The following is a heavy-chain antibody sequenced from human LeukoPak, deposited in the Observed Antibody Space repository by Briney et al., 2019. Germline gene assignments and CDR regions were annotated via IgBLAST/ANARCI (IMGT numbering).Heavy chain of an antibody. CDR3: ACCPDYYGSGSYQDY. CDR1: GFTFSSYW. V-gene: IGHV3-7*01. D-gene: IGHD3-10*01. CDR2: IKQDGSEK. Sequence: QAGGSLRLCCAASGFTFSSYWMSWVRHAPGKGLEWVANIKQDGSEKYYVDSVKGRFTISRDNAKNSLYLQMNSLRAEDTAVYYCACCPDYYGSGSYQDYWGQGTLVTVSS. J-gene: IGHJ4*02.